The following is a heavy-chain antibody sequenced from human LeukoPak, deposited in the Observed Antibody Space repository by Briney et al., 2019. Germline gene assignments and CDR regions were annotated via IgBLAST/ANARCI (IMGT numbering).Heavy chain of an antibody. CDR1: GFTFSSYA. V-gene: IGHV3-48*03. CDR3: ARGDEYCSSTSCYAGPSYGLDV. Sequence: GGSLRLSCAASGFTFSSYAMTWVRQAPGKGLEWVSYISSSGRTIFYADSVKGRFTISRDDAKNSLYLQMNSLRAEDTAVYHCARGDEYCSSTSCYAGPSYGLDVWGQGTTVTVSS. D-gene: IGHD2-2*01. J-gene: IGHJ6*02. CDR2: ISSSGRTI.